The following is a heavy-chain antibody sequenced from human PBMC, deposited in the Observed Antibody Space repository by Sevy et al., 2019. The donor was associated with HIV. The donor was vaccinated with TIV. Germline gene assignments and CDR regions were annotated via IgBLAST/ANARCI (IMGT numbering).Heavy chain of an antibody. CDR3: ARDGSVVSPYYYYAMDV. J-gene: IGHJ6*02. CDR2: IWHDGSSK. V-gene: IGHV3-33*07. D-gene: IGHD2-21*01. CDR1: GFTFSNYS. Sequence: GGSLRLSCAASGFTFSNYSMYWVRQAPGKGLEWVAIIWHDGSSKHYADSVKGRFTISRENSKNALYLQMNNLRAEDTAVYYCARDGSVVSPYYYYAMDVWGQVTTVTVSS.